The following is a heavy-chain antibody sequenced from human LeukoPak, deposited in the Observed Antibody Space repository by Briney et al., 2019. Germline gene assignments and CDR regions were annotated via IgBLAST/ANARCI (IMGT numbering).Heavy chain of an antibody. J-gene: IGHJ4*02. CDR2: ISYDGSNK. CDR3: AKDLRGYSYGVDY. CDR1: GFTFSSYA. D-gene: IGHD5-18*01. Sequence: PGGSLRLSCAASGFTFSSYAMSWVRQAPGKGLEWVAVISYDGSNKYYADSVKGRFTISRDNSKNTLYLQMNSLRAEDTAVYYCAKDLRGYSYGVDYWGQGTLVTVSS. V-gene: IGHV3-30*18.